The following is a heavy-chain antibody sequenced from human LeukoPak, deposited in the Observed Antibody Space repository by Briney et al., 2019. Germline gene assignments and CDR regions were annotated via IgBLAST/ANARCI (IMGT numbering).Heavy chain of an antibody. Sequence: PSQTLSLTCTVSGGSISSGGYYWSWIRQHPGKGLEWIGYIYYSGSTYYNPSLKSRVTISVDTSKNQFSLKLSSVTAADTAVYYCARHNVEGYCSGGSCFPDNWFDPWGQGTLVTVSS. J-gene: IGHJ5*02. V-gene: IGHV4-31*03. CDR3: ARHNVEGYCSGGSCFPDNWFDP. CDR2: IYYSGST. CDR1: GGSISSGGYY. D-gene: IGHD2-15*01.